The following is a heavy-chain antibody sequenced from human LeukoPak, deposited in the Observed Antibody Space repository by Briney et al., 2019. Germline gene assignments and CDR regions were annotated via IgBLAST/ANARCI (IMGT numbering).Heavy chain of an antibody. CDR2: ITGSGGST. J-gene: IGHJ4*02. CDR1: GFTFSSHA. CDR3: ARARDNYDISSFSAPDY. D-gene: IGHD3-22*01. V-gene: IGHV3-23*01. Sequence: GGSLRLSCTASGFTFSSHAMTWVRQAPGKGLEWGSSITGSGGSTFYAASVKGRFTISRDNSKNTLYLQMNNLRAEDTAVYYCARARDNYDISSFSAPDYWGQGTLVTVSS.